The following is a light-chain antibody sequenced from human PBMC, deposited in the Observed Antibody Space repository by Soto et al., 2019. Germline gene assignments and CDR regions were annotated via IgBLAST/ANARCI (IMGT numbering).Light chain of an antibody. J-gene: IGLJ1*01. CDR1: SSDLGGYNY. CDR2: EVS. CDR3: SSYTSSSTLV. Sequence: QSALTQPASVSGSPGQSITISCTGTSSDLGGYNYVSGYQHHPAKAPKLMIYEVSNRPSGVSNRFSGSKSGNTASLTISGLQAADEAAYYCSSYTSSSTLVFGTGTKVT. V-gene: IGLV2-14*01.